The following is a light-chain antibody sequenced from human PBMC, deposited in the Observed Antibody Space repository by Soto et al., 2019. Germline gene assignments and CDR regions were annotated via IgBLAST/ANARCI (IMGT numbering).Light chain of an antibody. V-gene: IGKV3-20*01. CDR2: GAS. CDR3: QQYGSSGT. CDR1: QSVRSN. Sequence: EIVLTQSPGTLSLSPGDRAPLSCRASQSVRSNLAWYQQKPGQAPRLLIYGASNRATGIPGRFSGSGSGTDFPLTISRLEPEDFAVYYCQQYGSSGTFGQGTKVDIK. J-gene: IGKJ1*01.